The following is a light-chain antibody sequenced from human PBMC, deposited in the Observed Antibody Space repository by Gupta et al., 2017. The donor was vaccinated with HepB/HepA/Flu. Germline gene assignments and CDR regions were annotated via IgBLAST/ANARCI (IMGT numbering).Light chain of an antibody. V-gene: IGLV3-21*02. CDR2: DDY. J-gene: IGLJ3*02. CDR1: NIGMKI. Sequence: SYVLTQTPSVSVAPGQTALITCEGDNIGMKIVHGYQQKPGQAPVLVVYDDYDRPSGIPERLSGSHPGSAATFTTNRVEAGDEADDYCQAWDSDSDNLVFGGGTKLTVL. CDR3: QAWDSDSDNLV.